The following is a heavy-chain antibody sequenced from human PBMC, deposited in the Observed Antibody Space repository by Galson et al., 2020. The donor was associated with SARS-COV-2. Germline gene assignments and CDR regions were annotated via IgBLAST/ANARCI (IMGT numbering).Heavy chain of an antibody. CDR2: ISAYNGNT. CDR1: GYTFTSYG. Sequence: ASVKVSFKASGYTFTSYGISWVRQAPGQGLEWMGWISAYNGNTNYAQKLQGRVTMTTDTSTSTAYMELRSLRSDDTAVYYCALTSLLYGDYAPFDYWGQGTLVTVSS. CDR3: ALTSLLYGDYAPFDY. J-gene: IGHJ4*02. D-gene: IGHD4-17*01. V-gene: IGHV1-18*01.